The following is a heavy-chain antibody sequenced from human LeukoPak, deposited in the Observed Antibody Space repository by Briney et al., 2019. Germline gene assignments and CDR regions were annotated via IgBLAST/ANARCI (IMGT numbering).Heavy chain of an antibody. V-gene: IGHV4-59*01. D-gene: IGHD5-24*01. CDR1: GGSISSYY. J-gene: IGHJ4*02. CDR2: IYYSGST. CDR3: ARSPERRDGYHFDY. Sequence: SETLSLTCTVSGGSISSYYWSWIRQPPGKGLEWIGYIYYSGSTNYNPSLKSRVTISVDTSKNQFSLKLSSATAADTAVYYCARSPERRDGYHFDYWGQGTLVTVSS.